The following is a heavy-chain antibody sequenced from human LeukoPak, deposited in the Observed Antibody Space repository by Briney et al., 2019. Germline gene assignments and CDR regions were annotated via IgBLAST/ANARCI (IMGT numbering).Heavy chain of an antibody. CDR3: SKLRFYFWSNYTHSFFDL. CDR2: IYYSGTT. V-gene: IGHV4-39*01. Sequence: SETLSLTCTVSGGSISSSSYSWGWIRQPPGQGLEWNGSIYYSGTTYYNPSLKSRVTISVDTSKNQFSLKLCSVATTDTGVSLLSKLRFYFWSNYTHSFFDLGGQGNLVTVSS. CDR1: GGSISSSSYS. J-gene: IGHJ4*02. D-gene: IGHD3-3*01.